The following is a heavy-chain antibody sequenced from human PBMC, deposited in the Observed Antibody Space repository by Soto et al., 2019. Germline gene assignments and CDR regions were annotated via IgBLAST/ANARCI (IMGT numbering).Heavy chain of an antibody. D-gene: IGHD2-8*01. J-gene: IGHJ6*02. CDR3: AKVIYPIYCTNGVCYTGYLWNGMDV. CDR1: GFTFSSYG. CDR2: ISYDGSNK. Sequence: GGSLRLSCAASGFTFSSYGMHWVRQAPGKGLEWVAVISYDGSNKYYADSVKGRFTISRDNSKNTLYLQMNSLRAEDTAVYYCAKVIYPIYCTNGVCYTGYLWNGMDVWGQGTTVTVS. V-gene: IGHV3-30*18.